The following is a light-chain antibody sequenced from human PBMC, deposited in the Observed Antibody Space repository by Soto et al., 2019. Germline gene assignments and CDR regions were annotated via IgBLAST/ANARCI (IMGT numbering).Light chain of an antibody. CDR1: SSDVGGYNY. Sequence: QSALTQPRSVSGSPGQSVTISCSGTSSDVGGYNYVSWYQQHPGKAPKLMIYDVTKRPSGVPDRFSASKSGNTASLTISGLQTEDEAAYYCCSYAGSYTFEVFGGGTKLTVL. J-gene: IGLJ3*02. CDR3: CSYAGSYTFEV. CDR2: DVT. V-gene: IGLV2-11*01.